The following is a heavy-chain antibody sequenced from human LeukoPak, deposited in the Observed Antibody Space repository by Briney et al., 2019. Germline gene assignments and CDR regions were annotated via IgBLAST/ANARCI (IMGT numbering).Heavy chain of an antibody. CDR1: GGSISSYY. CDR3: ARDTNLRDSFDI. V-gene: IGHV4-59*12. CDR2: IYYTGST. J-gene: IGHJ3*02. D-gene: IGHD2-8*01. Sequence: PSETLSLTCTVSGGSISSYYWTWIRQPPGKGLEWIGNIYYTGSTNYNPSLKSRVTISVDTSKNQFSLKLSSVTAADTAVYYCARDTNLRDSFDIWGQGTMVTVSS.